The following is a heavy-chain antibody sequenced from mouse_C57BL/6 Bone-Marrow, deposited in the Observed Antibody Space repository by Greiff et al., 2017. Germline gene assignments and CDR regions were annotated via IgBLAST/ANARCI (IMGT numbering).Heavy chain of an antibody. CDR2: ISNGGGST. CDR3: ARRDGGFAY. CDR1: GFTFSDYY. V-gene: IGHV5-12*01. Sequence: EVHLVESGGGLVQPGGSLKLSCAASGFTFSDYYMYWVRQTPEQGLEWVAYISNGGGSTDYPDTVKGRFTISRDNAKNTLYLQMSRLKSEDTAMYYCARRDGGFAYWGQGTLVTVSA. J-gene: IGHJ3*01. D-gene: IGHD1-1*01.